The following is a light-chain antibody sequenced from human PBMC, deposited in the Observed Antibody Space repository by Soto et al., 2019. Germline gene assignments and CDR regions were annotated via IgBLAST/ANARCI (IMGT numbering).Light chain of an antibody. V-gene: IGKV3-20*01. CDR3: QQYGSSPRVT. CDR1: QSVSSYY. Sequence: EIVLTQSPGTLSLSPGERATLSCRASQSVSSYYLAWYQQKPGQAPRLLIYGASSRATGIPDRFSGSGSGTDFTLTISRLEPEDFAVYYCQQYGSSPRVTFGGGTKVEIK. CDR2: GAS. J-gene: IGKJ4*01.